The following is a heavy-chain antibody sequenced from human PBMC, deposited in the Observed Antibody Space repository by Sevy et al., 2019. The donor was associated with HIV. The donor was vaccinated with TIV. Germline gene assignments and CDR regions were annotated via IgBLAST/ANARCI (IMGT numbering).Heavy chain of an antibody. CDR1: GFSLNSYW. Sequence: GGSLRLSCAASGFSLNSYWMSWVRQAPGKGLEWVANMNQDGSVKYYVDSVKGRFTISRDNARNLLYLQMNSLRAEDTALYYCVRAIAATGCFWGQGTLVTVSS. V-gene: IGHV3-7*01. CDR3: VRAIAATGCF. J-gene: IGHJ4*02. CDR2: MNQDGSVK. D-gene: IGHD6-13*01.